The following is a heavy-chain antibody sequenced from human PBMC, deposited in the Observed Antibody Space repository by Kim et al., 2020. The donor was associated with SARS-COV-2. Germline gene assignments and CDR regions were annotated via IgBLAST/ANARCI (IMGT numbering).Heavy chain of an antibody. CDR1: GYSFTSYW. V-gene: IGHV5-10-1*01. CDR2: IDPSDSYT. Sequence: GESLKISCKGSGYSFTSYWISWVRQMPGKGLEWMGRIDPSDSYTNYSPSFQGHVTISADKSISTAYLQWSSLKASDTAMYYCAGSITMVRGVIGVDYWGQGTLVTVSS. CDR3: AGSITMVRGVIGVDY. J-gene: IGHJ4*02. D-gene: IGHD3-10*01.